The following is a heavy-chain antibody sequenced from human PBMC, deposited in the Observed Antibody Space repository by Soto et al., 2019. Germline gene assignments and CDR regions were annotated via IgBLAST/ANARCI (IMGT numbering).Heavy chain of an antibody. D-gene: IGHD3-9*01. CDR3: AGQTRGPIPHFGWLSPVAS. J-gene: IGHJ5*02. CDR1: GDSIRSSDFN. CDR2: IYRNGET. Sequence: SETLSLTCTVSGDSIRSSDFNWGWIRQPPGKGLEWIGTIYRNGETFYNPPLHSRVTMSVDASRNQFSLHLTSVTAADTAVYFCAGQTRGPIPHFGWLSPVASWGQGTLVTVSS. V-gene: IGHV4-39*01.